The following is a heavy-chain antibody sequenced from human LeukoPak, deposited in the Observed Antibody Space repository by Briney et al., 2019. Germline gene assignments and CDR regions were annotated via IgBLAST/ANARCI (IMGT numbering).Heavy chain of an antibody. CDR2: IYSGGST. Sequence: GGSLRLSCSASGFTFSSYTMHWVRQAPGKGLEWVSVIYSGGSTYYADSVKGRFTISRHNSKNTLYLQMNSLRAEDTAVYYCAANYGDYGVYAFDIWGQGTMVTVSS. V-gene: IGHV3-53*04. D-gene: IGHD4-17*01. CDR3: AANYGDYGVYAFDI. CDR1: GFTFSSYT. J-gene: IGHJ3*02.